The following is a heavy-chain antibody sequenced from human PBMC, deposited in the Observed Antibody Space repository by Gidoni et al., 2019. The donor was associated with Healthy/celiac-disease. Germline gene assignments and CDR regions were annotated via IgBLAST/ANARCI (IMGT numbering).Heavy chain of an antibody. D-gene: IGHD1-26*01. V-gene: IGHV4-39*01. CDR2: IYYSGST. CDR1: GGSISSSSYY. Sequence: LQLQESGPGLVKPSETLSLTRTVPGGSISSSSYYWGWIRQPPGKGLEWIGSIYYSGSTYYNPSLTSRVTISVDTSKNQFSLKLSSVTAADTAVYYCARQVGSSFDYWGQGTLVTVSS. J-gene: IGHJ4*02. CDR3: ARQVGSSFDY.